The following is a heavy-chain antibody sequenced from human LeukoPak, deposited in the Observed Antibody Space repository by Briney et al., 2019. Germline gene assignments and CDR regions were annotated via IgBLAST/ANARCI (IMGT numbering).Heavy chain of an antibody. CDR3: AKDMDSRGWPFDY. CDR2: MNPNSGNT. D-gene: IGHD6-19*01. CDR1: GYTFTSYD. V-gene: IGHV1-8*03. Sequence: ASVKVSCKASGYTFTSYDINWVRQATGQGLEWMGWMNPNSGNTGYAQKFQGRVTITRNTSISTAYMELSSLRSEDTAVYYCAKDMDSRGWPFDYWGQGTLVTVSS. J-gene: IGHJ4*02.